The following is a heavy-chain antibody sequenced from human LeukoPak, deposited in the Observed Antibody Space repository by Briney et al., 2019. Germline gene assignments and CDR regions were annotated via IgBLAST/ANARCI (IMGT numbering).Heavy chain of an antibody. V-gene: IGHV4-59*01. CDR1: GGSMSIYY. D-gene: IGHD3-16*02. CDR2: VSYSGST. J-gene: IGHJ5*02. Sequence: SETLSLTCSVAGGSMSIYYWSWIRQPPGKGLEWIGYVSYSGSTNYNPSLKSRVTISVDTSKNQFSLKLSSVNAADTAVYYCALHYDYVWGSCRTIGWFDPWGQGTLVTVSS. CDR3: ALHYDYVWGSCRTIGWFDP.